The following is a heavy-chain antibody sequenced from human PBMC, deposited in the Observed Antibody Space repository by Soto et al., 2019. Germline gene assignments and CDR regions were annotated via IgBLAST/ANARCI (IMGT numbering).Heavy chain of an antibody. CDR3: AREQAAAGTRVAPNWFDP. CDR1: GGSISSGGCY. J-gene: IGHJ5*02. Sequence: SETLSLTCTVSGGSISSGGCYWSWIRQHPGKGLEWIGYIYYSGSTYYNPSLKSRVTISVDTSKNQFSLKLSSVTAADTAVYYCAREQAAAGTRVAPNWFDPWGQGTLVTVSS. V-gene: IGHV4-31*03. CDR2: IYYSGST. D-gene: IGHD6-13*01.